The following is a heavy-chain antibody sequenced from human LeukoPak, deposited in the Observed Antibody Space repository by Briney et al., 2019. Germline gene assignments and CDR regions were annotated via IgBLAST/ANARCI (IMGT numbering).Heavy chain of an antibody. CDR2: ISYTGST. CDR1: GGSIRNSY. J-gene: IGHJ4*02. CDR3: ARDYGDYFDY. V-gene: IGHV4-59*01. D-gene: IGHD4-17*01. Sequence: SETLSLTCSVSGGSIRNSYWSWIRQPPGKGLEWIGYISYTGSTYYNPSLKSRLTFSLDTSKDQFSLKLSAVTAADTAVYYCARDYGDYFDYWGQGTLVTVSS.